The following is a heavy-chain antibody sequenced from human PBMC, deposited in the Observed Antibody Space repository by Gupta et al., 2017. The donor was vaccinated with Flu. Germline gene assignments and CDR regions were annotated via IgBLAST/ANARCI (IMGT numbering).Heavy chain of an antibody. CDR1: GFTFSSYS. CDR3: AREIQEGYYDFWSGYYYYGMDV. J-gene: IGHJ6*02. D-gene: IGHD3-3*01. Sequence: EVQLVESGGGLVKPGGSLRLSCAASGFTFSSYSMNWVRQAPGKGLEWVSSISSSSSYIYYADSVKGRFTISRDNAKNSLYLQMNSLRAEDTAVYYCAREIQEGYYDFWSGYYYYGMDVWGQGTTVTVSS. CDR2: ISSSSSYI. V-gene: IGHV3-21*01.